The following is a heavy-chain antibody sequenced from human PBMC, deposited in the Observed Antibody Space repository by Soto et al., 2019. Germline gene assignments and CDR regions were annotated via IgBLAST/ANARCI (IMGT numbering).Heavy chain of an antibody. CDR2: INNSGST. D-gene: IGHD1-26*01. CDR1: GGSVSSGSYY. J-gene: IGHJ4*02. V-gene: IGHV4-61*01. CDR3: TRGLFSGSSYSGSWYYFDS. Sequence: PSETLSLTCTVSGGSVSSGSYYWSWIPQPPGKGLEWIGYINNSGSTIYNPSLKSRVTISTMSNNKFSLELSSVTAADTAVYYCTRGLFSGSSYSGSWYYFDSWGQGTMVTVSS.